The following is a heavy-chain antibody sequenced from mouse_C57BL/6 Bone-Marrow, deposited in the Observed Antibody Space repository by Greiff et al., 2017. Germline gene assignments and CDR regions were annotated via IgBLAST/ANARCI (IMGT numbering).Heavy chain of an antibody. Sequence: EVQVVESGGGLVKPGGSLKLSCAASGFTFSSYAMSWVRQTPEKRLEWVATISDGGSYTYYPANVKGRFTISRDNAKNNLYLQMRHLKSEDTAMYYCARDGGLLLDYWGQGTTRTGSS. CDR1: GFTFSSYA. CDR2: ISDGGSYT. V-gene: IGHV5-4*01. D-gene: IGHD2-3*01. CDR3: ARDGGLLLDY. J-gene: IGHJ2*01.